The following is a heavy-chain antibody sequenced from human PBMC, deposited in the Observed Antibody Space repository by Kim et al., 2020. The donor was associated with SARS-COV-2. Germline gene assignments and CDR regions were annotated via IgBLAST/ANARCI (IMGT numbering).Heavy chain of an antibody. D-gene: IGHD2-15*01. V-gene: IGHV3-23*01. J-gene: IGHJ5*02. Sequence: GGSLRLSCAASGFTFSSYAMSWVRQAPGKGLEWVSAISGSGGSTYYADSVKGRFTISRDNSKNTLYLQMNSLRAEDTAVYYCAKDRCSGGSCWRWFDPWGQGTLVTVSS. CDR2: ISGSGGST. CDR1: GFTFSSYA. CDR3: AKDRCSGGSCWRWFDP.